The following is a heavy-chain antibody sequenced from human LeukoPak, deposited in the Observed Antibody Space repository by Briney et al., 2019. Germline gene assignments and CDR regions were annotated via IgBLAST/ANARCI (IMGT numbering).Heavy chain of an antibody. CDR3: ARVLPVKSDTFDALDI. D-gene: IGHD3-16*01. CDR1: GGSISSGGYY. J-gene: IGHJ3*02. V-gene: IGHV4-31*03. Sequence: SETLSLTCTVSGGSISSGGYYWNWIRQHPGKGLEWIGYVNYSGSTYFNPSLKSRVTISVDTSKNQFSLTLSSVTAADTAVYHCARVLPVKSDTFDALDIWGQGTMVTVSS. CDR2: VNYSGST.